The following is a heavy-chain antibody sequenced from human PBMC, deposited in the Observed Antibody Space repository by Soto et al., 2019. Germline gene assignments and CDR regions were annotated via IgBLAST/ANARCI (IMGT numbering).Heavy chain of an antibody. J-gene: IGHJ4*02. CDR1: GFTFSSYW. CDR2: INTDESDT. V-gene: IGHV3-74*01. D-gene: IGHD3-10*01. Sequence: EVQLVESGGGLVQPGGSLRLSCAASGFTFSSYWMHWVRQAPGKGLVWVSRINTDESDTDYADSVKGRFTISRDNAKNTLNLQMNSLSGEDTAVYYCACSAYGSGDGNDYWGQGPLVTVSS. CDR3: ACSAYGSGDGNDY.